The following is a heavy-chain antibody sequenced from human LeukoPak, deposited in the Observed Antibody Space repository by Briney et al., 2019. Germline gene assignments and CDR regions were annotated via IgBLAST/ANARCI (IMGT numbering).Heavy chain of an antibody. CDR3: ARVLADFGAIMDYYYYYMDV. V-gene: IGHV4-59*01. Sequence: SETLSLTCTVSGGSISSYYWSWIRQPPGKGLEWIGYIYYSGSTNYNPCLKSRVTISVDTSKNQFSLKLSSVTAADTAVYYCARVLADFGAIMDYYYYYMDVSGKGTTVTVSS. CDR2: IYYSGST. J-gene: IGHJ6*03. CDR1: GGSISSYY. D-gene: IGHD3-3*01.